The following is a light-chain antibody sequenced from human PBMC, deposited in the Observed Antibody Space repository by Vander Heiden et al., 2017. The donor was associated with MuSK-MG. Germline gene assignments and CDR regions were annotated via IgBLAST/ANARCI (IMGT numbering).Light chain of an antibody. CDR3: QVSDSARGHLGV. J-gene: IGLJ3*02. CDR2: HDS. Sequence: VLFPPPSGTAAPGQTARITCWGNSIGSKSVHWYQQKPGQAPVLVIHHDSDRPSGSPQRFSCANSGNTATLTTSRVEDGDEADYYCQVSDSARGHLGVFGGGTKLTVL. V-gene: IGLV3-21*02. CDR1: SIGSKS.